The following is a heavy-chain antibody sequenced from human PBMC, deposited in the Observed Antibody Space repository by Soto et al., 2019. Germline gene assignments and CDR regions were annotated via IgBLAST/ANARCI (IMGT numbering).Heavy chain of an antibody. J-gene: IGHJ3*02. Sequence: EVQLLESGGGLVQPGGSLRLSCAASGFMFSNSAMSWVRQAPGKGLEWVSTITGSGGTTYYLDSVKGRFTISRDNSKNTLFLQMNSLRAEDTALYYCAKDRIPTGPDAFDIWGQGTMITVSS. CDR3: AKDRIPTGPDAFDI. V-gene: IGHV3-23*01. D-gene: IGHD2-2*02. CDR2: ITGSGGTT. CDR1: GFMFSNSA.